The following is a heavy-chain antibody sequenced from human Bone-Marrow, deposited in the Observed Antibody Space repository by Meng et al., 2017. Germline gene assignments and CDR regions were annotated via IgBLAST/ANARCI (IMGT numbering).Heavy chain of an antibody. J-gene: IGHJ4*02. CDR3: ARGPTTMAHDFDY. Sequence: QVHLHELGVGLLKPSETLSLACVFFGGSFSDYYWSWIRQPPGKGLEWIGEINHSGSTNYNPSLEGRATISVDTSQNNLSLRLSSVTAADSAVYYCARGPTTMAHDFDYWGQGTLVTVSS. CDR2: INHSGST. CDR1: GGSFSDYY. D-gene: IGHD4-11*01. V-gene: IGHV4-34*01.